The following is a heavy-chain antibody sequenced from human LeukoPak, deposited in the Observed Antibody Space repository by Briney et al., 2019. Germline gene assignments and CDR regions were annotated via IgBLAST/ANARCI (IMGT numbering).Heavy chain of an antibody. D-gene: IGHD5-12*01. CDR3: ARDRGGYSTDFDW. V-gene: IGHV3-23*01. CDR2: VDGSGTRT. Sequence: GGSLRLSCAASGFTFSSSVMSWVRQAPGKGPEWVSTVDGSGTRTFYALSFNGRFIISRDNSMNTLYLQMDGLRAEDTAVYYCARDRGGYSTDFDWWGQGALVTVSS. J-gene: IGHJ4*02. CDR1: GFTFSSSV.